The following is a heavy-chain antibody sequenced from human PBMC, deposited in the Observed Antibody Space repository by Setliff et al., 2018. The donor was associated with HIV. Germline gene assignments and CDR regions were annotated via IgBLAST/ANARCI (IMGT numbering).Heavy chain of an antibody. CDR1: GFTFSSYS. Sequence: PGGSLRLSCAASGFTFSSYSMNWVRQAPGKGLEWVSSISSSSSYIYYADSVKGRFTISRDNAKNSLYLQMNSLRAEDTAVYYCARGIVHLPYYFDYWGQGTLVTVSS. D-gene: IGHD3-16*02. J-gene: IGHJ4*02. CDR3: ARGIVHLPYYFDY. V-gene: IGHV3-21*01. CDR2: ISSSSSYI.